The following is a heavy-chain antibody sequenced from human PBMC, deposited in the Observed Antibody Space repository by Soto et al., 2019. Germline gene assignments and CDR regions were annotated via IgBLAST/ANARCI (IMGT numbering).Heavy chain of an antibody. CDR3: AREEIAYGGYYYYYGMDV. J-gene: IGHJ6*02. D-gene: IGHD3-10*01. V-gene: IGHV6-1*01. CDR2: TYYRSKWYN. Sequence: SQTLSLTCAISGDSVSSNSAAWNWIRQSPSRGLEWLGRTYYRSKWYNDYAVSVKSRITINPDTSMNQFSLQLNSVTPEDTAVYYCAREEIAYGGYYYYYGMDVWGQGTTVTVSS. CDR1: GDSVSSNSAA.